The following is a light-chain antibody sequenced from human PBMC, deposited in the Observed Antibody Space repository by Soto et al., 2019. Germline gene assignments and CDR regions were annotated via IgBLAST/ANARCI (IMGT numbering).Light chain of an antibody. CDR2: EVS. CDR1: HILLHSTGETF. CDR3: MQSTQLPPT. J-gene: IGKJ5*01. Sequence: DFVMTQTPVSLSIAPGQPSSISCNSSHILLHSTGETFLFWYLQKPGQSPQLLIYEVSTRVSGVPDRFSGSGSGTDFTLEISRVETDDVGIYYCMQSTQLPPTFGQGTRLEIK. V-gene: IGKV2D-29*02.